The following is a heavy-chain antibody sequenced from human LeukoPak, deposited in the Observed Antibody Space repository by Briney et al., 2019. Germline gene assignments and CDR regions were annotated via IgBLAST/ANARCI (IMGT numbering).Heavy chain of an antibody. J-gene: IGHJ4*02. Sequence: GGSLRLSCAASGFTFSSYSMNWVRQAPGKGLEWVSSISSSSSYIYYADSVKGRFTISRDNAKNSLYLQMNSLRTEDTALYYCAKDIETSAGFDYWGQGTLVTVSS. D-gene: IGHD1-1*01. CDR2: ISSSSSYI. CDR3: AKDIETSAGFDY. CDR1: GFTFSSYS. V-gene: IGHV3-21*04.